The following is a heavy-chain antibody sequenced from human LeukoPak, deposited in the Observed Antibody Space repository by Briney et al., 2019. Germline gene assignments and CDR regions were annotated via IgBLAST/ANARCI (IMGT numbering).Heavy chain of an antibody. CDR3: ARVIYGSGTYYKGWFDP. Sequence: GGSLRLSCAASGFTFSSYAMSWVRQAPGKGLEWVSAISGSGGSTYYADSVKGRFTISRDNSKNTLYLQMNGLRAEDTAVYYCARVIYGSGTYYKGWFDPWGQGTLVTVSS. D-gene: IGHD3-10*01. CDR2: ISGSGGST. CDR1: GFTFSSYA. V-gene: IGHV3-23*01. J-gene: IGHJ5*02.